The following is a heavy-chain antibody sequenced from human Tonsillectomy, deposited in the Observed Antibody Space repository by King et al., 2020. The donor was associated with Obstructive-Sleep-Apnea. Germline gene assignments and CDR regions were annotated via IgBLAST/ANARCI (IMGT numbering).Heavy chain of an antibody. CDR2: ISAYNGNT. CDR3: ARESQQLVLK. J-gene: IGHJ4*02. Sequence: QVQLVESGAEVKKPGASVKVSCKASGYTFTNYGISWVRQAPGQGLEWMGWISAYNGNTQYAQKLQDRVSLTTDTSTSTAYLELGSLRSDDTAVYYCARESQQLVLKWGQGTLVTVSS. D-gene: IGHD6-13*01. CDR1: GYTFTNYG. V-gene: IGHV1-18*04.